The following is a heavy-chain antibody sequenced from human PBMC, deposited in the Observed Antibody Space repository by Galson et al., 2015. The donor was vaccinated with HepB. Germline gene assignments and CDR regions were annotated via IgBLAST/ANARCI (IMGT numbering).Heavy chain of an antibody. CDR1: GFSLTTSGVA. D-gene: IGHD4-23*01. CDR3: AHRLEYRRSRWNFDY. CDR2: IYWNGDK. V-gene: IGHV2-5*01. J-gene: IGHJ4*02. Sequence: PALVKPTQTLTLTCTFSGFSLTTSGVAVGWIRQPPGKALEWLALIYWNGDKHYSPSLMSRLTITKDTSKNQVALTMTNMDPVDTGTFYCAHRLEYRRSRWNFDYWGQGTLVTVSS.